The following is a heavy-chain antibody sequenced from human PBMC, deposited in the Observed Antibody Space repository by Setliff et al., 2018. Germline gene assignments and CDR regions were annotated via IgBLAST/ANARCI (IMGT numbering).Heavy chain of an antibody. J-gene: IGHJ6*02. V-gene: IGHV1-69*10. Sequence: SVKVSCKASGGTFSSYAISWVRQAPGQGLEWMGGIIPILGIANYAQKFQGRVTITADESTSTAYMELSSLRSEDTAVYYCARVALESNDSSGYYSGENYYCGMDVWGQGTTVTVSS. CDR3: ARVALESNDSSGYYSGENYYCGMDV. CDR2: IIPILGIA. D-gene: IGHD3-22*01. CDR1: GGTFSSYA.